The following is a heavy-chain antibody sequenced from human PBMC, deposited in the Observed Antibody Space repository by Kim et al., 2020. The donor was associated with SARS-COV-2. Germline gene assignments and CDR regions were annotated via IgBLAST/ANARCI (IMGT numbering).Heavy chain of an antibody. J-gene: IGHJ4*02. V-gene: IGHV3-21*01. D-gene: IGHD6-19*01. Sequence: GGSLRLSCAAPGLTFSTYTMNWVRQAPGKGLEWVSSISSSSSYIYYADSVKGRFTISRDNAKNSLYLQMNSLRVEDTAVYYCAREVAVAGNYWGQGTLVTVSS. CDR2: ISSSSSYI. CDR1: GLTFSTYT. CDR3: AREVAVAGNY.